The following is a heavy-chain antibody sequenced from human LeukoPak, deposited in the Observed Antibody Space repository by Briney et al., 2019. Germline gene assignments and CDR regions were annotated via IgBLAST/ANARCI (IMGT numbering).Heavy chain of an antibody. V-gene: IGHV3-23*01. CDR3: AKETYNSGWFPDY. CDR1: GFTFSNYV. D-gene: IGHD6-19*01. Sequence: GGSLRLSCAASGFTFSNYVMNWVRQAPGKGLEWVPVISGTGAITYYADSVKGRFTISRDNSKNTLYLQMNSLRAEDTALYYCAKETYNSGWFPDYWGQGTLVTVSS. CDR2: ISGTGAIT. J-gene: IGHJ4*02.